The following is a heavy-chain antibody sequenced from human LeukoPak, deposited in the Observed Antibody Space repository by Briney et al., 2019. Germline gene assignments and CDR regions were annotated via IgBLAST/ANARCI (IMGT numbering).Heavy chain of an antibody. Sequence: GGSLRLSCAASGFTFSSYAMHWVRQAPGKGLEWVAVISYDGSNKYYADSVKGRFTISRDNSKNTLYLQMNSLRAEDTAVYYCAREIDAGVDYWGQGTLVTVSS. D-gene: IGHD3-10*01. CDR2: ISYDGSNK. CDR1: GFTFSSYA. CDR3: AREIDAGVDY. V-gene: IGHV3-30-3*01. J-gene: IGHJ4*02.